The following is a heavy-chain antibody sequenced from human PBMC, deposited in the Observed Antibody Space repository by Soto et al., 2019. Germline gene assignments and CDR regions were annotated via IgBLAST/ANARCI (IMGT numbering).Heavy chain of an antibody. CDR1: GFTFSSYG. D-gene: IGHD6-13*01. Sequence: GGSLRLSCAASGFTFSSYGMHWVRQAPGKGLEWVAVIWYDGSNKYYADSVKGRFTISRDNSKNTLYLQMNSLRAEDTAVYYCARDRRRIAAAGPFDYWGQGTLVTVSS. CDR2: IWYDGSNK. V-gene: IGHV3-33*01. CDR3: ARDRRRIAAAGPFDY. J-gene: IGHJ4*02.